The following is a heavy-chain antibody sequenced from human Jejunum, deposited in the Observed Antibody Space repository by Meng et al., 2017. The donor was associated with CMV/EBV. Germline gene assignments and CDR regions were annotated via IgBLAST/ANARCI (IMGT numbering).Heavy chain of an antibody. CDR1: GVTFSSYW. CDR3: ARGSTGYGNFDY. D-gene: IGHD5-12*01. CDR2: ISGDGGGI. V-gene: IGHV3-74*01. Sequence: CAAYGVTFSSYWMKWVRQAPGKGLVWLSRISGDGGGINYADSVEGRLTISRDNAKNTLYLQINSHRADDTAVYYCARGSTGYGNFDYWGQGTLVTVSS. J-gene: IGHJ4*02.